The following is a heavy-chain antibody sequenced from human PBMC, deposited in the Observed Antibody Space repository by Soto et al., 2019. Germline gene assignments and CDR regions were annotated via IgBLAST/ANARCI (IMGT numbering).Heavy chain of an antibody. Sequence: PSVKVSCKASGYTFTGQYMHWVRQAPGQGLEWMGWINPDSGDTKYAQKFQGRVTMTRDTSISTVYMELSRLKSDDTAVYYCARDRGNMVAIFHHYYGMDVWGQGTTVTVSS. CDR3: ARDRGNMVAIFHHYYGMDV. CDR1: GYTFTGQY. CDR2: INPDSGDT. V-gene: IGHV1-2*02. J-gene: IGHJ6*02. D-gene: IGHD3-3*02.